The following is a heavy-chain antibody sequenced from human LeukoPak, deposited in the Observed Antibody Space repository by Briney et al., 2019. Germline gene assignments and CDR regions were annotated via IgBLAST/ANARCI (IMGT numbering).Heavy chain of an antibody. CDR1: GFTFRSHW. J-gene: IGHJ4*02. CDR3: ARDLGAYCGGDCYGY. CDR2: ICTAGDT. Sequence: GGSLRLSCAASGFTFRSHWMHWVRQATGKGLEWVSAICTAGDTYYPGSVKGRFTISRENAKNSLYIQMNSLRAEDTAVYYCARDLGAYCGGDCYGYWGQGTLVTVSS. D-gene: IGHD2-21*02. V-gene: IGHV3-13*01.